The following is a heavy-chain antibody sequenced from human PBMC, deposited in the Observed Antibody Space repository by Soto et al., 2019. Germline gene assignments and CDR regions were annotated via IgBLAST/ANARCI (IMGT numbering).Heavy chain of an antibody. CDR1: GGSFSGYY. D-gene: IGHD3-3*01. V-gene: IGHV4-34*01. Sequence: SETLSLTCAVYGGSFSGYYWSWIRQPPGKGLEWIGEINHSGSTNYNPSLKSRVTISVDTSKNQFSLKLSSVTAADTAVYYCARVNFWSGFYYYYGMDVWGQGTTVTSP. CDR2: INHSGST. J-gene: IGHJ6*02. CDR3: ARVNFWSGFYYYYGMDV.